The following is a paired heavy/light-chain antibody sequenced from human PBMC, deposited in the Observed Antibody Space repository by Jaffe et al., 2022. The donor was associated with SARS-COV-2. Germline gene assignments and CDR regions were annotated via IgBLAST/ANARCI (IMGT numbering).Heavy chain of an antibody. V-gene: IGHV4-39*01. D-gene: IGHD3-10*01. CDR1: GGSISSISHY. CDR3: ARPTGIYYHYFDY. CDR2: IYYSGVT. J-gene: IGHJ4*02. Sequence: HLQLQESGPGLVKPSETLSLTCTVSGGSISSISHYWGWIRQPPGKGLEWIGNIYYSGVTSYDPSLKSRVTISVDTSKNQFSLKVSSVTAADTAVYYCARPTGIYYHYFDYWGQGTLVTVSS.
Light chain of an antibody. V-gene: IGLV2-14*01. J-gene: IGLJ1*01. CDR3: TSYASTTTLV. CDR1: SSDVGGYNF. CDR2: DVS. Sequence: QSALTQPASVSGSPGQSITVSCTGTSSDVGGYNFVSWYQQEPGKAPKLMIYDVSNRPSGVSNRFSGSKSGNTASLTISGLQAEDEADYYCTSYASTTTLVFGTGTKVTVL.